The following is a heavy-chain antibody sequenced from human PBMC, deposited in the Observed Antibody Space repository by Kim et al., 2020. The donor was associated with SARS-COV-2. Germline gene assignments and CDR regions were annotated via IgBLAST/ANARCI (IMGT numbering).Heavy chain of an antibody. D-gene: IGHD1-26*01. V-gene: IGHV1-69*04. J-gene: IGHJ4*02. Sequence: ANYAQEFQGRVTITADKSTSTAYMELSSLRSEDTAVYYCAREIVGATDFDYWGQGTLVTVSS. CDR3: AREIVGATDFDY. CDR2: A.